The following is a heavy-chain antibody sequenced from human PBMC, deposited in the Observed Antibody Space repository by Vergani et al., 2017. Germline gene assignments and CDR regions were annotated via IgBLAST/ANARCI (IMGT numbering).Heavy chain of an antibody. V-gene: IGHV3-23*05. J-gene: IGHJ2*01. CDR1: GFTFSSYA. D-gene: IGHD2-15*01. CDR3: ARVARIPDWYFDL. Sequence: EVQLLESGGGLVQPGGSLRLSCAASGFTFSSYAMSWVRQAPGKGLEWVSAIYSGGSTYYADSVKGRFTISRHNSKNTLYLQMNSLRAEDTAVYYCARVARIPDWYFDLWGRGTLVTVSS. CDR2: IYSGGST.